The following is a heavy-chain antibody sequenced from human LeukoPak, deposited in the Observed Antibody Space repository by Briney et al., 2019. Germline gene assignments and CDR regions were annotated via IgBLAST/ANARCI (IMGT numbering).Heavy chain of an antibody. V-gene: IGHV3-23*01. D-gene: IGHD2-15*01. CDR2: ISGSGGST. CDR1: GFTFSSYA. J-gene: IGHJ4*02. CDR3: AKDYCSGGSCYSGVDY. Sequence: GGSLRLSCAASGFTFSSYAMSWVRQAPGKGLEWVSAISGSGGSTYYADSVKGRFTISRDNSKNTLYLQMNSLRAEDTAVYYCAKDYCSGGSCYSGVDYWGQGTLVTVSS.